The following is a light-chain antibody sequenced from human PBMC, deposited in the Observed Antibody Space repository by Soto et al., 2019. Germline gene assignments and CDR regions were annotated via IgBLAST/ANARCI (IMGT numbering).Light chain of an antibody. CDR3: QRYDSLPPT. V-gene: IGKV1-33*01. J-gene: IGKJ5*01. CDR2: DAS. Sequence: DLQMTQSPSSLSASVGDRVTITCQASHDIKKYLNWYQEKPGKAPKLLIYDASNLQTGVPSRFSGSGSGTHFTLTISSLQPEDIATYYCQRYDSLPPTFGQGTRLDIK. CDR1: HDIKKY.